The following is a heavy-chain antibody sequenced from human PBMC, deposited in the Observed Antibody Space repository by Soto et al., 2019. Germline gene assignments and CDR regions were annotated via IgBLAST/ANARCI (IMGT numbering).Heavy chain of an antibody. CDR1: GFTFDDYA. CDR3: AKGGPLKYYYYYGMDV. Sequence: GGSLRLSCAASGFTFDDYAMHWVRQAPGKGLEWVSGISWNSGSIGYADSVKGRFTISRDNAKNSLYLQMNSLRAEDTALYYCAKGGPLKYYYYYGMDVWGQGTTVTVSS. J-gene: IGHJ6*02. V-gene: IGHV3-9*01. CDR2: ISWNSGSI.